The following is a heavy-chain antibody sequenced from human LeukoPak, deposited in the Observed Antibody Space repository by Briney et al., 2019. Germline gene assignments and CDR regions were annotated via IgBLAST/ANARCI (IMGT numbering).Heavy chain of an antibody. V-gene: IGHV4-59*11. Sequence: SETLSLTCTVSGGSLSSHYWSWIRQPPGKGLEWIGYIYYSGSTSYNPSLKSRVTISVDTSKNQFSLKLSSVTAADTAVYYCATFDILTGYLNYWGQGTLVTVSS. CDR1: GGSLSSHY. CDR3: ATFDILTGYLNY. D-gene: IGHD3-9*01. J-gene: IGHJ4*02. CDR2: IYYSGST.